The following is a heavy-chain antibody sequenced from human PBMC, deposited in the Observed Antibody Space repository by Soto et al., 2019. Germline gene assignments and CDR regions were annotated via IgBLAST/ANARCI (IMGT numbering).Heavy chain of an antibody. CDR2: IYYSGNT. J-gene: IGHJ4*02. Sequence: SETLSLPCIVSGGSVSSSNYHRGWVRKSPGKGLEWIGSIYYSGNTYYNPSLESRVTISVDKSDNEFSLKVISVTAADTAVYYCARLEGLATVSYYFDFWGQGSLVTVSS. D-gene: IGHD3-9*01. V-gene: IGHV4-39*01. CDR3: ARLEGLATVSYYFDF. CDR1: GGSVSSSNYH.